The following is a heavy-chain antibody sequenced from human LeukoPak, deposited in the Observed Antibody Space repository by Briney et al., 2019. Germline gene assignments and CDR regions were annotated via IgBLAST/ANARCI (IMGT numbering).Heavy chain of an antibody. CDR2: IYHSGST. J-gene: IGHJ3*02. D-gene: IGHD3-3*01. CDR3: ARGAFGVLLSAFDI. CDR1: GYSISSGYY. Sequence: PSETLSLTCTVCGYSISSGYYWGWIRQPPGKGLEWIGNIYHSGSTYSNPSLKSRVIISVDTSKNQFSLKLSSVTAADTAVYWCARGAFGVLLSAFDIWGQGTMVTVSS. V-gene: IGHV4-38-2*02.